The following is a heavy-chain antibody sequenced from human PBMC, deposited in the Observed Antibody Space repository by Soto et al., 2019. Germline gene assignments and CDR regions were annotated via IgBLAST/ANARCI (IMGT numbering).Heavy chain of an antibody. CDR1: GGSISSYY. CDR2: IYYSGST. V-gene: IGHV4-59*01. Sequence: QVQLQESGPGLVKPSETLSLTCTVSGGSISSYYWIWIRQPPGKGLEWIGYIYYSGSTNYNPSLRSRVTLSVDTSKNQCSLKLSSVTAADTAVYYCASVTVTTPNWFDPWGKGTLVTVSS. D-gene: IGHD4-4*01. CDR3: ASVTVTTPNWFDP. J-gene: IGHJ5*02.